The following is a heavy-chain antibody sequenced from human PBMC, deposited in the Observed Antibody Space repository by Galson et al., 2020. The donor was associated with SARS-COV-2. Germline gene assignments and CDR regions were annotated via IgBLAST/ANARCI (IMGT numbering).Heavy chain of an antibody. V-gene: IGHV1-24*01. CDR3: ATSPPMAAGGRETGLGP. CDR2: FDPEDGET. Sequence: SVKVSCKVSGYTLTELSMHWVRQAPGKGLEWMGGFDPEDGETIYAQKFQGRVTMTEDTSTDTAYMELSSLRPEDTAVYYCATSPPMAAGGRETGLGPWGQGTLVTVSS. J-gene: IGHJ5*02. CDR1: GYTLTELS. D-gene: IGHD6-13*01.